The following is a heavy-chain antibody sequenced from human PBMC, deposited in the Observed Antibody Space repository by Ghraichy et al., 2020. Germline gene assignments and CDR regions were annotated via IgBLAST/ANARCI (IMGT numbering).Heavy chain of an antibody. D-gene: IGHD1-20*01. CDR1: GGSISSGSYY. V-gene: IGHV4-61*02. Sequence: SETLSLTCTVSGGSISSGSYYWSWIRQPPGKGLEWIGRIYTSGSTNYNPSLKSRVTISVDTSKNQFSLKLSSVTAADTAVYYCARDRAYNWNAMDVWGQGTTVTVSS. CDR3: ARDRAYNWNAMDV. J-gene: IGHJ6*02. CDR2: IYTSGST.